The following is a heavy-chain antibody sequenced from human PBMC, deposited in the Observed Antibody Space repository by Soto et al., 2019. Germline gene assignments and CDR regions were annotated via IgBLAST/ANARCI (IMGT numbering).Heavy chain of an antibody. Sequence: QVQLVESGGGVVQPGRSLRLSCAASGFTFSSYGMHWVRQAPGKGLEWVAVISYDGSNKYYADSVKGRFTISRDNSKNTLYLQMNSLRAEDTAVYYCAKDIRYYYGSEVIHYYCYMDVWGKGTTVTVSS. CDR2: ISYDGSNK. V-gene: IGHV3-30*18. CDR3: AKDIRYYYGSEVIHYYCYMDV. CDR1: GFTFSSYG. D-gene: IGHD3-10*01. J-gene: IGHJ6*03.